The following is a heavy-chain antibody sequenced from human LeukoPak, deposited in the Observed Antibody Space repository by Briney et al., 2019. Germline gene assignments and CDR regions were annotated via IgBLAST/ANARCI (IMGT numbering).Heavy chain of an antibody. CDR2: INPNSGGT. CDR3: ARDAGVTEWGVDYGGRVAFDI. CDR1: GYTFTGYY. D-gene: IGHD4-23*01. V-gene: IGHV1-2*02. Sequence: ASVKVSCKASGYTFTGYYMHWVRQAPGQGLEWMGWINPNSGGTNYAQKFQGRVTMTRDTSISTAYMELSRLRSDDTAVYYCARDAGVTEWGVDYGGRVAFDIWGQGTMVTVSS. J-gene: IGHJ3*02.